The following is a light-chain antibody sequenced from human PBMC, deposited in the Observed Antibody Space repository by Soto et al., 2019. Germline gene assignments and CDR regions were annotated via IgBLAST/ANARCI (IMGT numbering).Light chain of an antibody. Sequence: EIVMTQSPATLSVSPGERATLSCRASQSVSSNLAWYQQKPGQAPRLLIYGASTRATGIPARFSGSGSGTEFTLTISSLQSEDFDVYYCQKYNNWPLTFGGGTKVEIK. V-gene: IGKV3-15*01. CDR3: QKYNNWPLT. CDR2: GAS. J-gene: IGKJ4*01. CDR1: QSVSSN.